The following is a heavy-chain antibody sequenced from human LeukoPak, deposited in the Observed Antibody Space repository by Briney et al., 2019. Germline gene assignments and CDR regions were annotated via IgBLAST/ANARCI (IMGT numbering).Heavy chain of an antibody. J-gene: IGHJ4*02. CDR2: ISSSSSYI. Sequence: GGSLRLSCAASGFNFGSYSMTWVRQAPGKGLEWVSSISSSSSYISYADSVKGRFTISRDNAKNSLYLQMTSLRAEDTAVYYCTRVDYGGLDYWGQGTLVTVSS. V-gene: IGHV3-21*01. CDR3: TRVDYGGLDY. D-gene: IGHD4-23*01. CDR1: GFNFGSYS.